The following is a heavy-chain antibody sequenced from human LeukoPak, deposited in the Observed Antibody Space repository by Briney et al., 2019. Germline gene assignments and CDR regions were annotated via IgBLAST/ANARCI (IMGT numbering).Heavy chain of an antibody. J-gene: IGHJ6*02. V-gene: IGHV3-33*06. CDR1: GFTFSSYG. D-gene: IGHD1-26*01. Sequence: GGSLRLSCAASGFTFSSYGMHWVRQAPGKGLEWVAVIWYDGSNKYYADSVKGRFTISRDNSKNTLYLQMNSLRAEDTAVYYCAKVTYSGSYSRYYYYGMDVWGQGTTVTVSS. CDR3: AKVTYSGSYSRYYYYGMDV. CDR2: IWYDGSNK.